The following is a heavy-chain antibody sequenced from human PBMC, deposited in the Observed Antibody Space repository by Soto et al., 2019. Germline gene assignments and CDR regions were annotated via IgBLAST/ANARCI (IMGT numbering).Heavy chain of an antibody. V-gene: IGHV3-23*01. Sequence: EVQLLESGGGLVQPGGSLRLSCAASGFTFSSYAMSWVRQAPGKGLEWVSAISGSGGSTYYADSVKGRFTISRDNSKNTLYLQMNSLRAEDTAVYYCATRQLVREDGYNWFDPWGQGTLVTVSS. D-gene: IGHD6-13*01. CDR1: GFTFSSYA. CDR3: ATRQLVREDGYNWFDP. J-gene: IGHJ5*02. CDR2: ISGSGGST.